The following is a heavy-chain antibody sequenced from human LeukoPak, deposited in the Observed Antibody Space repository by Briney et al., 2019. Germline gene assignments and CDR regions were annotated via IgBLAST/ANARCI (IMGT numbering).Heavy chain of an antibody. CDR2: IYYSGST. Sequence: SETLSLTCTVSGGSISSYYWSWIRQPPGKGLEWIGYIYYSGSTNYNPSLKSRVTISVDTSKNQFSLKLSSVTAADTAVYYCARVGSVVVPAAGAFDIWGQGTMVTVSS. CDR1: GGSISSYY. D-gene: IGHD2-2*03. V-gene: IGHV4-59*01. J-gene: IGHJ3*02. CDR3: ARVGSVVVPAAGAFDI.